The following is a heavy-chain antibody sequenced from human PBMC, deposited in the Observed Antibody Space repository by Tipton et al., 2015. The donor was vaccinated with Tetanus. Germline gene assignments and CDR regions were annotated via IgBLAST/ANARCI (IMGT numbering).Heavy chain of an antibody. V-gene: IGHV1-2*02. CDR3: ARSTGWLGVLRSAGPLDS. J-gene: IGHJ4*02. D-gene: IGHD2-8*02. Sequence: QLVQSGAEVKKPGASVKVSCRASGYTFTGHYIHWVRQAPGQGLEWVAWINPSSGRKDYAPKFQGRVTLTTDTYVNTAYMELSGLQSGDASVYFCARSTGWLGVLRSAGPLDSWGQGTLVTVSS. CDR1: GYTFTGHY. CDR2: INPSSGRK.